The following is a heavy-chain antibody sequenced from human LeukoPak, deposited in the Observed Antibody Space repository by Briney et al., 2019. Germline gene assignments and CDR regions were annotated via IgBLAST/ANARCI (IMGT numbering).Heavy chain of an antibody. D-gene: IGHD6-13*01. Sequence: PSETLSLTCTVSGGSISSSSYYWGWIRQPPGKGLEWIGSIYYSGSTYYNPSLKSRVTISVDTSKNQFSLKLSSVTAADTAVYYCASRRSSWRGWDYWGQGTLVTVSS. CDR2: IYYSGST. J-gene: IGHJ4*02. CDR1: GGSISSSSYY. CDR3: ASRRSSWRGWDY. V-gene: IGHV4-39*07.